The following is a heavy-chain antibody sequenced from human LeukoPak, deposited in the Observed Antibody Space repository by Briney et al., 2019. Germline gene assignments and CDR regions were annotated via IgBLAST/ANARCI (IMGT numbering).Heavy chain of an antibody. CDR2: IKQDGSEK. Sequence: GGSLRLSCAASGFTFSSYWMSWVRQAPGKGLEWVANIKQDGSEKYYVDSVKGRFTISRDNAKNSLYLQMNSLRAEDTAVHHCASEDCSGGSCYLDYWGQGTLVTVSS. CDR3: ASEDCSGGSCYLDY. D-gene: IGHD2-15*01. J-gene: IGHJ4*02. CDR1: GFTFSSYW. V-gene: IGHV3-7*01.